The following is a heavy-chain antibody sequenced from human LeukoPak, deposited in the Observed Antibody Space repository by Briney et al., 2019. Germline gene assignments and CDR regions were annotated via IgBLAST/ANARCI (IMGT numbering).Heavy chain of an antibody. CDR2: ISAYNGNT. J-gene: IGHJ1*01. D-gene: IGHD4-23*01. Sequence: ASVKVSCKASGYTFTSYGISWVRQAPGQGLEWMGWISAYNGNTNYAQKLQGRVTMTTDTSTSTAYMELRSLRSDDAAVYYCARDKAVTTEVTQHFQHWGQGTLVTVSS. CDR1: GYTFTSYG. V-gene: IGHV1-18*01. CDR3: ARDKAVTTEVTQHFQH.